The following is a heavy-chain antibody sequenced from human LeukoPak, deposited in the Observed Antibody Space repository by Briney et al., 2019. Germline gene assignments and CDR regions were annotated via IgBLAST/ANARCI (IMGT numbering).Heavy chain of an antibody. V-gene: IGHV3-21*04. Sequence: GGSLRLSCAASGFTFSSYSMNWVRQAPGKGLQWVSSISSSSSYIYYADSVKGRFTISRDNAKNSLYLQMNSLRAEDTAVYYCAKYLGAYYYYYYMDVWGKGTTVTVSS. CDR2: ISSSSSYI. CDR3: AKYLGAYYYYYYMDV. D-gene: IGHD3-16*01. J-gene: IGHJ6*03. CDR1: GFTFSSYS.